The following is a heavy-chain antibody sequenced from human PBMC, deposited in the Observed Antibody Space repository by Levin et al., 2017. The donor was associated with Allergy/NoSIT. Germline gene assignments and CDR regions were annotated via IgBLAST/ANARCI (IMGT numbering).Heavy chain of an antibody. Sequence: GGSLRLSCAASGFTISSNYMSWVRQAPGKGLEWVSVIYSGGSTYYADSVKGRFTISRDNSKNTLYLQMNSLRAEDTAVYYCARDGSGSYYNYYYYYGMDVWGQGTTVTVSS. CDR1: GFTISSNY. CDR3: ARDGSGSYYNYYYYYGMDV. V-gene: IGHV3-53*01. J-gene: IGHJ6*02. CDR2: IYSGGST. D-gene: IGHD3-10*01.